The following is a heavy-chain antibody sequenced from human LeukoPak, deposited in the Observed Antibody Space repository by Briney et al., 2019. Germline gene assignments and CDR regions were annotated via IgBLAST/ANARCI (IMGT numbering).Heavy chain of an antibody. V-gene: IGHV4-4*07. CDR2: IYTSGST. CDR3: ARDAAYYYGSGSYRNGIDY. D-gene: IGHD3-10*01. Sequence: SETLSLTCTVSGGSISSYYWSWIRQPAGKGLEWIGRIYTSGSTNYNPSLKSRVTMSVDTSKNQFSLKLSSVTAADTAVYYCARDAAYYYGSGSYRNGIDYWGQGSLVTVSS. J-gene: IGHJ4*02. CDR1: GGSISSYY.